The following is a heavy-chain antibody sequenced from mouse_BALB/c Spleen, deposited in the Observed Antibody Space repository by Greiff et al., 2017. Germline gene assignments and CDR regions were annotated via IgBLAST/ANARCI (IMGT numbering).Heavy chain of an antibody. CDR3: ARVAYGYGNYFDY. Sequence: VQLVESGPGLVAPSQSLSITCTVSGFSLTSYGVHWVRQPPGKGLEWLGVIWAGGSTNYNSALMSRLSISKDNSKSQVFLKMNSLQTDDTAMYYCARVAYGYGNYFDYWGQGTTLTVSS. CDR2: IWAGGST. J-gene: IGHJ2*01. CDR1: GFSLTSYG. D-gene: IGHD2-2*01. V-gene: IGHV2-9*02.